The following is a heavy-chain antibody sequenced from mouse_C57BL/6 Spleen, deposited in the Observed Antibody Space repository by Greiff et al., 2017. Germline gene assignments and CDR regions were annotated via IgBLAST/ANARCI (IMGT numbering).Heavy chain of an antibody. D-gene: IGHD1-1*01. CDR1: GYAFTSYW. CDR2: INPSNGGT. Sequence: QVQLQQPGPELVKPGASVKLSCKASGYAFTSYWMHWVKQRPGQGLEWIGNINPSNGGTTYNEKFKSKATLTGDKSSSTAYMQLSSLTSEDSAVYYCARMEYYGCDYAMDYWGQGTSVTVSS. CDR3: ARMEYYGCDYAMDY. J-gene: IGHJ4*01. V-gene: IGHV1-53*01.